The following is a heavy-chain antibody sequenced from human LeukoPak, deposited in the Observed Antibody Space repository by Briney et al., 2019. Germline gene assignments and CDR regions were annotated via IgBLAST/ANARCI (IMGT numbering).Heavy chain of an antibody. Sequence: NPGGSLRLSCAASGFSFSSYSMKWVRQAPGKGLEWVSSISSSSNYIYYADSVKGRFTISRDNAKNSLYLQMNSLRAEDTAVYYCARVERNWNYYLSYYYWYFDLWGRGTLVTVSS. CDR2: ISSSSNYI. D-gene: IGHD1-7*01. CDR3: ARVERNWNYYLSYYYWYFDL. V-gene: IGHV3-21*01. J-gene: IGHJ2*01. CDR1: GFSFSSYS.